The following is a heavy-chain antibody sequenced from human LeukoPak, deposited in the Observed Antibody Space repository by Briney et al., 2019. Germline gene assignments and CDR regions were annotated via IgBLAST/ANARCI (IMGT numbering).Heavy chain of an antibody. CDR2: INHSGST. Sequence: SETLSLTCAVYGGSFSGYYWSWIRQPPGKGLEWIGEINHSGSTNYNPSLKSRVTISVDTSKNQFSLKLSSVTAADTAVYYCARDHKYYYDSSGYYLEYWGQGTLVTVSS. CDR3: ARDHKYYYDSSGYYLEY. D-gene: IGHD3-22*01. CDR1: GGSFSGYY. V-gene: IGHV4-34*01. J-gene: IGHJ4*02.